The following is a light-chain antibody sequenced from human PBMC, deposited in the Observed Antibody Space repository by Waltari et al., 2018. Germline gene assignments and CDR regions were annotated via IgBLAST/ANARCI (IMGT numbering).Light chain of an antibody. CDR3: QHYYSTQRT. V-gene: IGKV4-1*01. CDR2: WAS. J-gene: IGKJ2*01. Sequence: DIVMTQSPDSLAVSLGERATINCKSSQSVLYSSNNKNYLAWYPQKPGQPPKLLIYWASTRESWVPDRFMGSGSGTDFTLTISSLQAEDVAVYYCQHYYSTQRTFGQGTKLEIK. CDR1: QSVLYSSNNKNY.